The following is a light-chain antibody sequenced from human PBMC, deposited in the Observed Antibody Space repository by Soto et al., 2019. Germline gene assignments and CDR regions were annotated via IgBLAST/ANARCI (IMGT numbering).Light chain of an antibody. J-gene: IGKJ1*01. CDR3: QQYNNWPPGT. V-gene: IGKV3-15*01. Sequence: EIILTQSPDTLSLSPGERATLSCRASQTVRNNYLAWYQQKPGQAPRLLIYGASTRATGIPVRFSGSGSGTEFTLTISSLQSEDFAVYYCQQYNNWPPGTFGQGTKVDIK. CDR1: QTVRNN. CDR2: GAS.